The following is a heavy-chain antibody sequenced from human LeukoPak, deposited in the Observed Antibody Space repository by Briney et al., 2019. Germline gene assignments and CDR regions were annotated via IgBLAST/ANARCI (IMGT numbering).Heavy chain of an antibody. CDR3: ARGISGSLI. Sequence: GASVKLSCKASGYTFTTYYERWVRQAPGQGLEWMGIINPSGSSTTYAQKFQGRVTMTRDMSTSTVYLELSSPRSEDTAVYYCARGISGSLIWGQGTMVTVSS. CDR1: GYTFTTYY. D-gene: IGHD1-26*01. V-gene: IGHV1-46*01. J-gene: IGHJ3*02. CDR2: INPSGSST.